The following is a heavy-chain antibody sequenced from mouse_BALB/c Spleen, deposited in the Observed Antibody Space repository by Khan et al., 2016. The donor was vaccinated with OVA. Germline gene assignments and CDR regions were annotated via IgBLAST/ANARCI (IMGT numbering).Heavy chain of an antibody. CDR1: GFNIKDTY. CDR2: IDPANGNT. J-gene: IGHJ4*01. CDR3: ASGGLRGIFAMDY. D-gene: IGHD2-4*01. V-gene: IGHV14-3*02. Sequence: VQLQQSGAELVKPGASVKLSCTASGFNIKDTYMHWVKQRPEQGLEWIGRIDPANGNTKYDPKFQGKATITVDTSSNTAYLQLNSLTSEDTAVFYCASGGLRGIFAMDYWGQGTSVTVSS.